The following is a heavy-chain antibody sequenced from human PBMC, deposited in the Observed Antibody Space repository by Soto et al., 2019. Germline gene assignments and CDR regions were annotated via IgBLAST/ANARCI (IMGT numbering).Heavy chain of an antibody. Sequence: GGSLRLSCAASGFTFTRYSMNWVRQAPGKGLEWVSSISSTTNYIYYADSMKGRFTVSRDNAKNSVYLEMNSLSAEDTALYYCARESEDLTSNFDCWGQGTLVTVSS. CDR2: ISSTTNYI. CDR1: GFTFTRYS. V-gene: IGHV3-21*01. J-gene: IGHJ4*02. CDR3: ARESEDLTSNFDC.